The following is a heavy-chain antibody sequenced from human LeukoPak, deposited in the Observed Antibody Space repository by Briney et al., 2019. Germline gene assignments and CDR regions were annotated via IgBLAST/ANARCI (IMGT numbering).Heavy chain of an antibody. CDR1: GGTFSSYA. D-gene: IGHD2-2*01. CDR2: IIPIFGTA. CDR3: ARVGVVYCSSTSCPKAPTNYYYYGMDV. V-gene: IGHV1-69*01. J-gene: IGHJ6*04. Sequence: ASVTVSCKASGGTFSSYAISWVRQAPGQGLEWMGGIIPIFGTAKYAQKFQGRVTITADESTSTAYMELSSLRSEDTAVYYCARVGVVYCSSTSCPKAPTNYYYYGMDVWGKGTTVTVSS.